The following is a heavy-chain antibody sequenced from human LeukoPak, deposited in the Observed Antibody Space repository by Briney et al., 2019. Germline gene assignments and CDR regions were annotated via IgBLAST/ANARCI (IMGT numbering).Heavy chain of an antibody. Sequence: GGSLRLSCAASGFTVSSNYMSWVRQAPGKGLEWVSVIYSGGSTYYADSVKGRFTISRHNSKNTLYLQMNSLRAEDTAVYYCARDSRYYYGSGHYYYYGMDVWGQGTTVTVSS. CDR2: IYSGGST. D-gene: IGHD3-10*01. CDR3: ARDSRYYYGSGHYYYYGMDV. CDR1: GFTVSSNY. V-gene: IGHV3-53*04. J-gene: IGHJ6*02.